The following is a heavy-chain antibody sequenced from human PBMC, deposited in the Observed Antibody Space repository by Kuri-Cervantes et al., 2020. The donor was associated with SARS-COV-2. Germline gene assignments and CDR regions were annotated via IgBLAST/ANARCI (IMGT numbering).Heavy chain of an antibody. Sequence: GESLKISCAASGFTFSSYWMSWVRQAPGKGLEWVANIKQDGSEKYYVDSVKGRFTISRDNAKNSLYLQMNSLRAEDTAVYYCARVGFQYQLLRGAYFDYWGQGTLVTVSS. CDR2: IKQDGSEK. V-gene: IGHV3-7*05. CDR1: GFTFSSYW. J-gene: IGHJ4*02. D-gene: IGHD2-2*01. CDR3: ARVGFQYQLLRGAYFDY.